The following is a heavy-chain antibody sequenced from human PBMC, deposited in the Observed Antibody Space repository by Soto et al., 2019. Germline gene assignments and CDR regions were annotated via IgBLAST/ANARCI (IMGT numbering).Heavy chain of an antibody. J-gene: IGHJ5*02. CDR3: AKALGSSSIDP. Sequence: GGSLRLSCAASGFTFSSYGMHWVRQAPGKGLEWVAVISYDGSNKYYADSVKGRFTISRDNSKNTLYLQMNSLRAEDTAVYYCAKALGSSSIDPWGQGTLVTVSS. D-gene: IGHD6-6*01. CDR1: GFTFSSYG. CDR2: ISYDGSNK. V-gene: IGHV3-30*18.